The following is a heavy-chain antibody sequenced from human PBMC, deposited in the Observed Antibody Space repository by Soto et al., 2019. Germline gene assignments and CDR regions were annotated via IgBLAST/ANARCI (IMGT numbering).Heavy chain of an antibody. CDR1: GFTFSSYA. V-gene: IGHV3-23*01. CDR2: IRSSGSGGST. D-gene: IGHD6-19*01. CDR3: ARRSGYSSGWPYDY. J-gene: IGHJ4*02. Sequence: GGSLRLSCAASGFTFSSYAMSWVRQAPGKGLEWVSSIRSSGSGGSTYYADSVKGRFTISRDNSKNTLYVQMNSLRAEDTALHYCARRSGYSSGWPYDYWGQGTLVTVSS.